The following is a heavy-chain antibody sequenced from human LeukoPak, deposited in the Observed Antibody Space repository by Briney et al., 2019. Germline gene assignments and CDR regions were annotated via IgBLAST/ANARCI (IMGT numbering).Heavy chain of an antibody. Sequence: ASVKVSCKVSGYTLTELSMHWVRQAPGKGLEWMGGFDPEDGETIYAQKFQGRVTMTEDTSTDTAYMELSSLRSEDTAVYYCATEGFIAAAGTNWFDPWGQGTLVTVSS. V-gene: IGHV1-24*01. J-gene: IGHJ5*02. CDR1: GYTLTELS. CDR3: ATEGFIAAAGTNWFDP. CDR2: FDPEDGET. D-gene: IGHD6-13*01.